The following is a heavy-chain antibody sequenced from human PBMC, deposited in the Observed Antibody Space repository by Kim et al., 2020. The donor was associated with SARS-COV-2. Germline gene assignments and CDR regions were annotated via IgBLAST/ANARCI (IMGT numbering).Heavy chain of an antibody. CDR1: VGSISSSSYY. CDR3: ARGRIGWEDNDAFDI. V-gene: IGHV4-39*01. Sequence: SETLSLTCTVSVGSISSSSYYWGWIRQPPGKGLEWIGSIYYSGSTYYNPSLKSRVTISVDTSKNQFSLKLSSVTAADPAVYYCARGRIGWEDNDAFDIWGQRTMVTVSS. J-gene: IGHJ3*02. CDR2: IYYSGST. D-gene: IGHD6-19*01.